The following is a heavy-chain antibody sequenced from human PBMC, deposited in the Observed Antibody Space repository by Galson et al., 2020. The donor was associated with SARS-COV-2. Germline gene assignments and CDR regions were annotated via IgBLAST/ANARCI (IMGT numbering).Heavy chain of an antibody. V-gene: IGHV1-18*04. J-gene: IGHJ5*02. Sequence: SVKVSCKSTGYTFTSYGISWVRQAAAQGLAWMGWISAYNGNTNKAQKLQGRVTMTTDTSTSTAYMERRSLRSDDTDVYYCARGGGTIAAAGKAWFDPWGQGTLVTVSS. CDR3: ARGGGTIAAAGKAWFDP. CDR1: GYTFTSYG. CDR2: ISAYNGNT. D-gene: IGHD6-13*01.